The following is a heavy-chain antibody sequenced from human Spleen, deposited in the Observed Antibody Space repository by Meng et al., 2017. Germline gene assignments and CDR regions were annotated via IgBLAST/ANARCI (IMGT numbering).Heavy chain of an antibody. CDR1: GFTFGDYT. CDR3: ARGAVTTSDDY. V-gene: IGHV3-66*01. Sequence: GGSLRLSCTTSGFTFGDYTMSWFRQAPGKGLEWVSVIYSGGSTYYADSVKGRFTISRDNAKNSLYLQMNSLRAEDTAVYYCARGAVTTSDDYWGQGTLVTVSS. J-gene: IGHJ4*02. CDR2: IYSGGST. D-gene: IGHD4-17*01.